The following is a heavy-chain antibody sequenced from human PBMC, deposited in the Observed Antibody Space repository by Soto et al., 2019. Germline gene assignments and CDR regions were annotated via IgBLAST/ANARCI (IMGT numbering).Heavy chain of an antibody. CDR1: GYTFTGYY. Sequence: ASVKVSCKASGYTFTGYYMHWVRQAPGQGLEWMGWINPNSGGTNYAQKFQGWVTMTRDTSISTAYMELSRLRSDDTAVYYCARGGGRYSYGLDFDYRGQGTLVTVSS. J-gene: IGHJ4*02. CDR2: INPNSGGT. D-gene: IGHD5-18*01. V-gene: IGHV1-2*04. CDR3: ARGGGRYSYGLDFDY.